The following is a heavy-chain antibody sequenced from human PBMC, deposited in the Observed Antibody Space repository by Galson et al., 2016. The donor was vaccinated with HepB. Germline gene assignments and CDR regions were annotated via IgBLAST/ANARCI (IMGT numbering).Heavy chain of an antibody. J-gene: IGHJ4*02. CDR3: ARANPFNDFDY. CDR1: GFPFNLYT. V-gene: IGHV3-21*01. Sequence: SLRLSCAASGFPFNLYTMTWVRQAPGKGLQWVSPLSNSSRYIYYAVSVKGRFTISRDNAKNSLYLQMNSLRAEDTAVYYCARANPFNDFDYWGQGALVTVSS. CDR2: LSNSSRYI. D-gene: IGHD2-8*01.